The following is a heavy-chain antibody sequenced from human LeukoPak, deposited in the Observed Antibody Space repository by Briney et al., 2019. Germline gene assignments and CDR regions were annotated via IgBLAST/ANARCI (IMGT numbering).Heavy chain of an antibody. CDR1: GGSISSGSYY. Sequence: SETLSLTCTVSGGSISSGSYYWSWIRQPAGKGLEWIGRIYTSGSTNYNPSLKSRVTISVDTSKNQFSLKLSSVTAADTAVYYCARVPRGGDRFDPWGQGTLVTVPS. J-gene: IGHJ5*02. D-gene: IGHD3-16*01. CDR3: ARVPRGGDRFDP. V-gene: IGHV4-61*02. CDR2: IYTSGST.